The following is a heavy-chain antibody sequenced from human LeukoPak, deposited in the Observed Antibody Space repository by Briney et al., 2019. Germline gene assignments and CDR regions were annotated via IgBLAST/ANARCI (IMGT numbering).Heavy chain of an antibody. Sequence: PGRSLRLSCAASGFTFSSYGMHWVRQAPGKGLEWVAVISYDGSNKYYADSVKGRFTISRDNSKNTLYLQMNSLRAEDTAVYYCAKEYSNYYGMDVWGQGTTVTVPS. CDR3: AKEYSNYYGMDV. D-gene: IGHD4-4*01. CDR1: GFTFSSYG. CDR2: ISYDGSNK. V-gene: IGHV3-30*18. J-gene: IGHJ6*02.